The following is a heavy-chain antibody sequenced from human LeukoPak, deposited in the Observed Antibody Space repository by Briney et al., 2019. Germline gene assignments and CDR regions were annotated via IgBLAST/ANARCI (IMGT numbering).Heavy chain of an antibody. D-gene: IGHD1-7*01. J-gene: IGHJ4*02. CDR2: IWYDGSNK. CDR3: ARAPQLRFDY. Sequence: PGESLRLSCAASGFSFSTYGMHRVRQAPGKGLEWVAVIWYDGSNKDYVDSVKGRFTISRDNAKNTLYLQMNSLRAEDTAVYYCARAPQLRFDYWGQGTLVTVSS. V-gene: IGHV3-33*01. CDR1: GFSFSTYG.